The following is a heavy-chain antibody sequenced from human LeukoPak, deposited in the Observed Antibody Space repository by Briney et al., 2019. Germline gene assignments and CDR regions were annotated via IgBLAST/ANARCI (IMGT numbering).Heavy chain of an antibody. Sequence: PSETLSLTCTVSGGSISSYYWSWIRQPPGKGLEWIGNIFYSGSTYYSPSLKSRVTISLDTSRNQFSLKLNSVTAADTAVYYCAKSNGYGLVDIWGQGTMVTVSS. D-gene: IGHD3-10*01. J-gene: IGHJ3*02. CDR1: GGSISSYY. V-gene: IGHV4-59*12. CDR3: AKSNGYGLVDI. CDR2: IFYSGST.